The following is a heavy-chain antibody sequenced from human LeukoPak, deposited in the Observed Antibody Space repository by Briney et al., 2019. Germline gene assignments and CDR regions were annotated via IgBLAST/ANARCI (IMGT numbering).Heavy chain of an antibody. J-gene: IGHJ5*02. D-gene: IGHD2-2*03. CDR3: ARVDVSFRVLFDR. V-gene: IGHV1-18*01. CDR1: GYTFSSYG. CDR2: ISANNGNT. Sequence: ASVKVSCKASGYTFSSYGIAWVRQAPGGGLEWMGWISANNGNTNYAQKVQGRVTMTTDTSTSTAYMELRSLRSDDAAVYYCARVDVSFRVLFDRWGQGTLVTVSS.